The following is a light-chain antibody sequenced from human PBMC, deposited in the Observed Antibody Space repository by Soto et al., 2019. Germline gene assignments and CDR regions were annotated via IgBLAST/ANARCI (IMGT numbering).Light chain of an antibody. CDR2: DDT. CDR3: KVWDNGSDHYV. J-gene: IGLJ1*01. Sequence: SYQLKQPPSVSAASGQTSSISCGGDNIGSKSVHWYQQKPGQAPVLVVFDDTDRPSGIPERFSGSNSGNTATLTISRVEVGDEADYYCKVWDNGSDHYVFGVGTKVTVL. CDR1: NIGSKS. V-gene: IGLV3-21*02.